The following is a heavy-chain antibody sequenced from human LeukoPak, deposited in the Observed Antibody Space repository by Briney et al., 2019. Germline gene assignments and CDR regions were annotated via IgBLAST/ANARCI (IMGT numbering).Heavy chain of an antibody. D-gene: IGHD3-3*02. V-gene: IGHV1-69*13. CDR2: IIPIFGTA. CDR3: ARNIFGVADSLIPDAFDI. Sequence: GASVKVSCKASGGTFSSYAISWVRQAPGQGLEWMGGIIPIFGTANYAQKFQGRVTITADESTSTAYMELSSLRSEDTAVYYCARNIFGVADSLIPDAFDIWGQGTMVTVSS. J-gene: IGHJ3*02. CDR1: GGTFSSYA.